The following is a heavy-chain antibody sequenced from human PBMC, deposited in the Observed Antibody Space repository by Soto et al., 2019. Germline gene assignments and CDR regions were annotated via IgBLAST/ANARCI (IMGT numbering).Heavy chain of an antibody. D-gene: IGHD6-13*01. CDR3: AIDSHSSSWDNYYYYYGMDV. CDR2: INPNSGGT. CDR1: GYTFTGYY. V-gene: IGHV1-2*04. J-gene: IGHJ6*02. Sequence: ASVKVSFKASGYTFTGYYMHWVRQAPGQGLEGMGWINPNSGGTDYAQKFQGWVNMTRDTSISTAYMEMSRLRYDDPAVYYCAIDSHSSSWDNYYYYYGMDVWGQGTTVTVSS.